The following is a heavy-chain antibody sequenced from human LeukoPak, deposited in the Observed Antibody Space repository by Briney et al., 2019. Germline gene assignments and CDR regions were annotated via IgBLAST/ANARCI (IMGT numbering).Heavy chain of an antibody. Sequence: GGSLRLSCAASAFTFSSHAMSWVRQAPGKGLEWVSTISGNGGRTYDADSVKGRFTISRDNSKSTLYLQMNSLRAEDTAIYYCAKDRGGYCGGGTCWGVFDIWGQGTMVTVSS. CDR2: ISGNGGRT. J-gene: IGHJ3*02. V-gene: IGHV3-23*01. CDR1: AFTFSSHA. CDR3: AKDRGGYCGGGTCWGVFDI. D-gene: IGHD2-15*01.